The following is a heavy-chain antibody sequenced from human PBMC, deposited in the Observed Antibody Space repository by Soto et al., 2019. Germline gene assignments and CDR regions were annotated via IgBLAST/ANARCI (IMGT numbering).Heavy chain of an antibody. CDR1: GDSISSPNW. CDR3: AREGFDHRPDY. J-gene: IGHJ4*02. Sequence: ETLSLTCAVSGDSISSPNWWSWYRQTPGKGLELIGEMFASGSSNYNPSLNGRVTISLDTSKNHFSLKLTSLTAADTAIYYCAREGFDHRPDYWGQGIPVTVSS. V-gene: IGHV4-4*02. CDR2: MFASGSS.